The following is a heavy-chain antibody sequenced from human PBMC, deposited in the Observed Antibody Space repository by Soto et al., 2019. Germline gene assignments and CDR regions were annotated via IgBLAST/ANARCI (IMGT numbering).Heavy chain of an antibody. V-gene: IGHV3-30-3*01. Sequence: GSLRLSCAASGFTFSSYAMHWVRQAPGKGLEWVAVISYDGSNKYYADSVKGRFTISRDNSKNTLYLQMNSLRAEDTAVYYCARPNYYDSSGYVYWGQGTLVTVSS. D-gene: IGHD3-22*01. CDR1: GFTFSSYA. CDR3: ARPNYYDSSGYVY. CDR2: ISYDGSNK. J-gene: IGHJ4*02.